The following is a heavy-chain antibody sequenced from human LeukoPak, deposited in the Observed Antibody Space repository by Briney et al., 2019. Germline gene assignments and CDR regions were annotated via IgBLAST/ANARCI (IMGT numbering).Heavy chain of an antibody. V-gene: IGHV4-59*08. CDR3: ARHWSY. J-gene: IGHJ4*02. CDR2: IHYSGST. D-gene: IGHD1-1*01. Sequence: SETLSLTCTISGGSTSSYYWNWIRQPPGKGLEWIGYIHYSGSTNYNPSLKSRVTISVDTSKKRFSLKLSSVTAADTAIYYCARHWSYWGQGTLVTVSS. CDR1: GGSTSSYY.